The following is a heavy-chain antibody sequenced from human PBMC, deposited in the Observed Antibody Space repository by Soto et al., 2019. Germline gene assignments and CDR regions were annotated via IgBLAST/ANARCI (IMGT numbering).Heavy chain of an antibody. Sequence: SETLSLTCAVYGGSVSSGRYYWSWIRQPPGMGLEWIGEINHSGSTNYNPSLKSRVTISVDTSKNQFSLKLSSVTAADTAVYYCASSPPSYYYDSSGVFDYWGQGTLVTVSS. CDR1: GGSVSSGRYY. V-gene: IGHV4-61*01. D-gene: IGHD3-22*01. CDR3: ASSPPSYYYDSSGVFDY. CDR2: INHSGST. J-gene: IGHJ4*02.